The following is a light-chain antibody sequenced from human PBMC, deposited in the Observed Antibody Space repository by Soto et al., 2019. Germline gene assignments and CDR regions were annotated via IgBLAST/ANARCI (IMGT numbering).Light chain of an antibody. V-gene: IGLV1-44*01. CDR3: AAWDDSLNGVV. Sequence: QSVLTQPPSASGTPGQRVTIYCSGTSTNIGSNNVNWSQQVPGTAPKFLIYATSQRPSGVPDRFSGSKSGTSDSLDISGLKSEDEADYYCAAWDDSLNGVVFGGGTKLAVL. CDR1: STNIGSNN. J-gene: IGLJ2*01. CDR2: ATS.